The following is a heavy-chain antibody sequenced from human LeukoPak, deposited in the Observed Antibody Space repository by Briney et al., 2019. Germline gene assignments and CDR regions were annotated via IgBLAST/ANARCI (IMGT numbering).Heavy chain of an antibody. D-gene: IGHD2-21*01. J-gene: IGHJ3*02. V-gene: IGHV4-31*03. CDR1: GGSISSGGYY. CDR2: IYYTEST. CDR3: ARVPSVIDAFDI. Sequence: SQTLSLTCTVSGGSISSGGYYWSWIRQHPAKGLEWIAYIYYTESTYYNPSLKSRLTISVDTSKNHFSLRLSSMTAADTAVYYCARVPSVIDAFDIWGQGTMVTVSS.